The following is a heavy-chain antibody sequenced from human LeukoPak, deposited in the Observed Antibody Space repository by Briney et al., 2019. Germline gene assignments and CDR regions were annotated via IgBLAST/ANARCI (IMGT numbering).Heavy chain of an antibody. CDR1: RFTFTSYW. CDR2: INKDGSEK. D-gene: IGHD2-21*02. CDR3: ARDKSYGDSSDY. J-gene: IGHJ4*02. V-gene: IGHV3-7*01. Sequence: GGSLRLSCAASRFTFTSYWMSWVRQAPGKGLEWVAKINKDGSEKYYVDSVKGRFTISRDNAKNSLYLQMNSLRAEDTAVYYCARDKSYGDSSDYWGQGTLVTVSS.